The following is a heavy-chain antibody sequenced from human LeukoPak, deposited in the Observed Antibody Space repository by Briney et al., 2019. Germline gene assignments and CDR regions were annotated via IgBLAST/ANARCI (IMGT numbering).Heavy chain of an antibody. CDR2: IKQDGSEK. D-gene: IGHD3-22*01. CDR3: ASSPRYDSSDY. J-gene: IGHJ4*02. CDR1: GFTFSSYW. V-gene: IGHV3-7*01. Sequence: PGGSLRLSCAASGFTFSSYWMTWVRQSPGKGLEWVANIKQDGSEKYYVGSVKGRFTISRDNAKNSLYLQMNSLRAEDTAVYYCASSPRYDSSDYWGQGTLVTVSS.